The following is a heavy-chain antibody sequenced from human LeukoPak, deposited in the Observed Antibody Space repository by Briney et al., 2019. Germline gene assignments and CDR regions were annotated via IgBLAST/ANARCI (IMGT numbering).Heavy chain of an antibody. CDR3: ARLIVVVTYDAFDI. Sequence: PGGSLRLSCAASGLAVSSNYMSWVRQAPGKGLEWVSVICSGGSTYYADSVRGRFTISRDNSKNTVFLQMNSLRAEDTAVYYCARLIVVVTYDAFDIWGQGTMVTVSS. V-gene: IGHV3-66*01. CDR2: ICSGGST. CDR1: GLAVSSNY. J-gene: IGHJ3*02. D-gene: IGHD3-22*01.